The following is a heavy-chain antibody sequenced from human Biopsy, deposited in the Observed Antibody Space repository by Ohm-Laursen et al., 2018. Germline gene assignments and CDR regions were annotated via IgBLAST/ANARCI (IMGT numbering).Heavy chain of an antibody. CDR2: IIPMFGTA. CDR1: GRTFINYA. Sequence: GASVTASCKASGRTFINYAISWARQAPGQGLEWMGGIIPMFGTANYAQMFQGRVTISADESTGTSYMELSSLTTEDTAIYYCARGPHSGSHSCFDYWGRGTLVTVSS. V-gene: IGHV1-69*13. D-gene: IGHD1-26*01. CDR3: ARGPHSGSHSCFDY. J-gene: IGHJ4*02.